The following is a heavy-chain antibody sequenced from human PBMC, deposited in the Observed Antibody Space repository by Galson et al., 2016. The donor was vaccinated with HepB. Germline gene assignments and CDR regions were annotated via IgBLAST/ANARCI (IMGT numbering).Heavy chain of an antibody. CDR3: VRGYSGSYSGYFDP. J-gene: IGHJ5*02. V-gene: IGHV3-7*04. CDR1: GFSFSTYW. CDR2: INRDGSGK. Sequence: SLRLSCAASGFSFSTYWMTWVRQAPGKGLEWVANINRDGSGKNYVDSVKGRFTISRDNAKNSLFLEMNSLRVEDTAVYYCVRGYSGSYSGYFDPWGQGILVVVSS. D-gene: IGHD1-26*01.